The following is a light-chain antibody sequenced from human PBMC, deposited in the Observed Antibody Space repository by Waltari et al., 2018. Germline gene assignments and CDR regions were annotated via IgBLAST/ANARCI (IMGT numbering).Light chain of an antibody. V-gene: IGKV1-12*01. CDR1: QGISSW. Sequence: DIKMTPSPSSVSASVGDRVTITCWASQGISSWLAWYHQKPGKAPKLLIYGASSLESGVPSRFSGSRSGTDFSLTISGLEPEDFAIYYCQHDKRLPATFGRGTTVEIK. J-gene: IGKJ4*02. CDR3: QHDKRLPAT. CDR2: GAS.